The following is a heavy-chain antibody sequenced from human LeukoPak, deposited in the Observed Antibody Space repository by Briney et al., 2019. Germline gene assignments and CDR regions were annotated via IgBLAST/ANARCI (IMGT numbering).Heavy chain of an antibody. CDR2: VHPSEGT. Sequence: SETLSLTCAVSGGSVSHSNWWTWVRQSPGKGLEWIGEVHPSEGTNYNPSLKSRVTISLDKSKNQFPLKLSSVTAADTAVYYCARGRDSYYDFWSGYYGMDVWGQGTTVTVSS. CDR1: GGSVSHSNW. J-gene: IGHJ6*02. V-gene: IGHV4-4*02. D-gene: IGHD3-3*01. CDR3: ARGRDSYYDFWSGYYGMDV.